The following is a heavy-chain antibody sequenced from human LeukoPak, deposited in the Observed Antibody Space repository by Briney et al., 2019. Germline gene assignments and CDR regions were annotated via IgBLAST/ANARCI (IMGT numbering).Heavy chain of an antibody. Sequence: ASVKVSCKASGYTFTSYGISWVRQAPGQGLEWMGWISAYNANTNYAQKLQGRVTMTTDTSTSTAYMELRSLRSDDTAVYYCARDRFRPNQHYFDYWGQGTLVTVSS. CDR1: GYTFTSYG. V-gene: IGHV1-18*01. CDR3: ARDRFRPNQHYFDY. J-gene: IGHJ4*02. CDR2: ISAYNANT. D-gene: IGHD3-3*01.